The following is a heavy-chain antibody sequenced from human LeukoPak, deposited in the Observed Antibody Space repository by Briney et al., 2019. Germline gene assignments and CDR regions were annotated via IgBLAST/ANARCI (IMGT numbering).Heavy chain of an antibody. Sequence: PGESLKISCKGSGYSFTSYWIGWVRQMPGKGLEWMGIIYPGDSDTRYSPSFQGQVTISADKSIGTAYLQWSSLKASDTAMYYCARSTTKVVVPAAIGVPTNSGYYYYYMDVWGKGTTVTVSS. CDR1: GYSFTSYW. CDR3: ARSTTKVVVPAAIGVPTNSGYYYYYMDV. J-gene: IGHJ6*03. D-gene: IGHD2-2*02. V-gene: IGHV5-51*01. CDR2: IYPGDSDT.